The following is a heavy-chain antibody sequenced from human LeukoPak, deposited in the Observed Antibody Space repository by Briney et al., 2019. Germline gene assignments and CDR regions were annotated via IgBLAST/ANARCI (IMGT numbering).Heavy chain of an antibody. CDR1: GYTFTDYY. CDR2: VDPEDGET. V-gene: IGHV1-69-2*01. J-gene: IGHJ4*02. CDR3: ATRGPDVEMASWSFDY. Sequence: ASVKVSCKVSGYTFTDYYMHWVQQAPGKGLEWMGLVDPEDGETIYAEKFQGRVTITVDTSTDTAYMELSSLRSEDTAVYYCATRGPDVEMASWSFDYWGQGTLVTVSS. D-gene: IGHD5-24*01.